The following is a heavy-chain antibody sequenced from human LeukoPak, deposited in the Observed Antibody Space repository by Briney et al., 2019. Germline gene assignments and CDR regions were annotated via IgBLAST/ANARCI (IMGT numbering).Heavy chain of an antibody. J-gene: IGHJ3*02. D-gene: IGHD3-22*01. Sequence: SETPSLTCAVSGGSISSSNWWSWVRQPPGKGLEWIGEIYHSGSTNYNPSLKSRVTISVDKSKNQFSLKLSSVTAADTAVYYCARVVSLRYYYDSSGYYGAFDIWGQGTMVTVSS. V-gene: IGHV4-4*02. CDR3: ARVVSLRYYYDSSGYYGAFDI. CDR1: GGSISSSNW. CDR2: IYHSGST.